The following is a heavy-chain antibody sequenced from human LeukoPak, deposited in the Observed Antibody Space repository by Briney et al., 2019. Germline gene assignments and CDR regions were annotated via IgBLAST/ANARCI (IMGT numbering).Heavy chain of an antibody. CDR1: GGSISSYY. V-gene: IGHV4-59*01. J-gene: IGHJ4*02. Sequence: SETLSLTCTVSGGSISSYYWSWIRQPPGKGLEWIGYIYYSGSTNYNPSLKSRVTISVDTSKNQFSLKLRSVTAADTAVYYCARWNYYGSGSWYYLDYWGQGTLVTVSS. CDR2: IYYSGST. D-gene: IGHD3-10*01. CDR3: ARWNYYGSGSWYYLDY.